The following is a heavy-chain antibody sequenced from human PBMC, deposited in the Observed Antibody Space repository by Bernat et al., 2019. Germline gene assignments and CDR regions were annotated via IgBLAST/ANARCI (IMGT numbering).Heavy chain of an antibody. Sequence: LSCAASGFTFSSYEMNCVLQAPGKGLEWVSYISSIVSTIYYADSLKGRFTISSYKAKKSLYLQMNSLRAEDTAVYYCARDLPVYSSGWYDRADEIWGEG. J-gene: IGHJ3*02. D-gene: IGHD6-19*01. V-gene: IGHV3-48*03. CDR2: ISSIVSTI. CDR3: ARDLPVYSSGWYDRADEI. CDR1: GFTFSSYE.